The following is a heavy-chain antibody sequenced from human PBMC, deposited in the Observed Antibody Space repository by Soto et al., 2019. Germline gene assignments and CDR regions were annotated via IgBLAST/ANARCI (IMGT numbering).Heavy chain of an antibody. CDR2: INHSGST. J-gene: IGHJ4*02. V-gene: IGHV4-34*01. Sequence: SETLSLTCAVYGGSFSGYYWSWIRQPPGKGLEWIGEINHSGSTNYNPSLKSRVTISVDTSKNQFSLKLSSVTAADTAVYYCARVEGHSAVAGPPNRSSDYWGQGTLVTVSS. D-gene: IGHD6-19*01. CDR3: ARVEGHSAVAGPPNRSSDY. CDR1: GGSFSGYY.